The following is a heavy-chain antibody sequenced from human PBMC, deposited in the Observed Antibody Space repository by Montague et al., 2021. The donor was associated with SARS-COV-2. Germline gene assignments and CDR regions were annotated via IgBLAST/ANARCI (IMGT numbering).Heavy chain of an antibody. J-gene: IGHJ6*02. V-gene: IGHV4-59*02. CDR3: ASSGGYYYYYQGVDV. D-gene: IGHD3-10*01. CDR1: GVSVTDYY. CDR2: INYSGST. Sequence: SETLSLTCTVSGVSVTDYYWSWIRQPPGKGLEWIGYINYSGSTSYNPSLKSRVTISVDMSKNQFSLKLNSVTAADTAVYYCASSGGYYYYYQGVDVWGQGTTVTVSS.